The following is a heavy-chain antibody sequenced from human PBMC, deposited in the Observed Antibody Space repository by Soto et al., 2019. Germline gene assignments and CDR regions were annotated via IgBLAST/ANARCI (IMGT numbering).Heavy chain of an antibody. CDR1: GGSVTSGSYY. CDR3: ARDQGIAVAVFDY. J-gene: IGHJ4*02. V-gene: IGHV4-61*01. Sequence: QVQLQESGPGLVKPSETLSLTCTVSGGSVTSGSYYWSWIRQPPGKGLEWIGYIYNSGSTNYNPSLKGRVTRSIDTSKRQISRKLSSVTAADTAVDYCARDQGIAVAVFDYWGQGTVVTVSS. CDR2: IYNSGST. D-gene: IGHD6-19*01.